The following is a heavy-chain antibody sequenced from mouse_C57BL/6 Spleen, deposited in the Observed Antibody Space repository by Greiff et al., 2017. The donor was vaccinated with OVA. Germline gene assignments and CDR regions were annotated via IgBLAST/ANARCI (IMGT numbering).Heavy chain of an antibody. CDR2: IDPETGGT. J-gene: IGHJ4*01. CDR1: GYTFTDYE. D-gene: IGHD2-5*01. V-gene: IGHV1-15*01. CDR3: IYYSNYDYAMDY. Sequence: VQLQQSGAELVRPGASVTLSCKASGYTFTDYEMHWVKQTPVHGLEWIGAIDPETGGTAYNQKFKGKAILTADKSSSTAYMELLSLTSEDSAVYYCIYYSNYDYAMDYWGQGTSVTVSS.